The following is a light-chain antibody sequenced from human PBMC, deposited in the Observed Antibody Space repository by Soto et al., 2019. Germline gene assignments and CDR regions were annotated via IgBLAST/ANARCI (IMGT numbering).Light chain of an antibody. Sequence: QSVLTQPPSASGSPGQSVTISCTGTSSDVGGYNYVSWYQQHPGKAPKLMIYEVSKRPSGVPDRFSGSKSGNTASLTVSGLQAEDEADYYCWSYAGNTIFVFGGGTKVTVL. J-gene: IGLJ2*01. V-gene: IGLV2-8*01. CDR3: WSYAGNTIFV. CDR1: SSDVGGYNY. CDR2: EVS.